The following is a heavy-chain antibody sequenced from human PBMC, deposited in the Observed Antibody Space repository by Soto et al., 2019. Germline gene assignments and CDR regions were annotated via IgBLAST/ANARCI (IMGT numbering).Heavy chain of an antibody. Sequence: SVKVSCKTSGGTFSRYAISWVRQAPGQGLEWMGGIIPIVGPANYAQKFHGRVTITADESTSTVYMELSSLTSEDTAVYYCARDGIINISPYYYGMDVWGQGTTVTVSS. V-gene: IGHV1-69*13. D-gene: IGHD3-9*01. CDR3: ARDGIINISPYYYGMDV. CDR1: GGTFSRYA. CDR2: IIPIVGPA. J-gene: IGHJ6*02.